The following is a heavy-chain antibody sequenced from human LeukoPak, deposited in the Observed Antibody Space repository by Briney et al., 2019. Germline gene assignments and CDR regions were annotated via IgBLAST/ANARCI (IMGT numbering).Heavy chain of an antibody. Sequence: GGSLRLSCAASGFTFSSYAMSWVRQAPGKGLEWVSAISGSGGSTYYADSVKGRFTISRDNSKNTLYLQMNSLRAEDTAVYYCARDLSKHPAGYYYYGMDVWGQGTTVTVSS. CDR1: GFTFSSYA. V-gene: IGHV3-23*01. CDR2: ISGSGGST. J-gene: IGHJ6*02. D-gene: IGHD4-11*01. CDR3: ARDLSKHPAGYYYYGMDV.